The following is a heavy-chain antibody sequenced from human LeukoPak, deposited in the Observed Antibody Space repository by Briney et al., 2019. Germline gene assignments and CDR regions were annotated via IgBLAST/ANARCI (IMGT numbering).Heavy chain of an antibody. Sequence: AGGSLRLSCAASGFTFSSYAMSWVRQAPGKGLEWVSAISGSGGSTYYTDSVKGRFTISRDNSKNTLYLQMNSLRAEDTAVYYCAKVILSYDILTGYLDYWGQGTLVTVSS. J-gene: IGHJ4*02. D-gene: IGHD3-9*01. CDR1: GFTFSSYA. CDR3: AKVILSYDILTGYLDY. V-gene: IGHV3-23*01. CDR2: ISGSGGST.